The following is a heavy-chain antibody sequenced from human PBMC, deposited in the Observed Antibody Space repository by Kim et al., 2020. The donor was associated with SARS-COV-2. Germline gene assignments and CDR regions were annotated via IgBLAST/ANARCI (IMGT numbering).Heavy chain of an antibody. D-gene: IGHD3-9*01. Sequence: GGSLRLSCAASGFTFDDYAMHLVRQAPGKGLVWVSGISCNSGTIDYVASVKGRFTISRDDAKNSLYLQMNSLSAGDTPLYYCAKDTSDILTGFYIDVWGQGTTVTVSS. CDR1: GFTFDDYA. CDR3: AKDTSDILTGFYIDV. V-gene: IGHV3-9*01. J-gene: IGHJ6*02. CDR2: ISCNSGTI.